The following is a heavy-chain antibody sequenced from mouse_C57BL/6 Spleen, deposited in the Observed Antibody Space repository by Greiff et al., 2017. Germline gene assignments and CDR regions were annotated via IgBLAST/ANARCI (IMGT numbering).Heavy chain of an antibody. J-gene: IGHJ2*01. D-gene: IGHD2-3*01. Sequence: VQLQQPGAELVKPGASVKLSCKASGYTFTSYWMHWVKQRPGQGLEWIGMIHPNSGSTNYNEKFKSKATLTVDKSSSTAYMQLSSLTSEDSAVYYCARGTGGYYEYYFDYWGQGTTLTVSS. CDR3: ARGTGGYYEYYFDY. CDR1: GYTFTSYW. CDR2: IHPNSGST. V-gene: IGHV1-64*01.